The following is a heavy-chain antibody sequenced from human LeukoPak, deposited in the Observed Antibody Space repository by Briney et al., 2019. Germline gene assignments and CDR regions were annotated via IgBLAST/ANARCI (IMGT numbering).Heavy chain of an antibody. Sequence: ASGKVSCTASGFTFTDYYIHWVRQGPGQGIEWMGWIDPNSGDTNYAQNFRGRVTKTRDTSITTSYMELSRLRSDDTAVYYCVRWKDYYGSGNRYFDYWSQGTLVTVSS. V-gene: IGHV1-2*02. CDR1: GFTFTDYY. J-gene: IGHJ4*02. CDR3: VRWKDYYGSGNRYFDY. CDR2: IDPNSGDT. D-gene: IGHD3-10*01.